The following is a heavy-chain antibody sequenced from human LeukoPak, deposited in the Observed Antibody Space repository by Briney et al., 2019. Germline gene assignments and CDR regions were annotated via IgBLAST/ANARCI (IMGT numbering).Heavy chain of an antibody. D-gene: IGHD4-17*01. CDR3: ASSQGGDYADYYYYYGMDV. CDR2: ISSSSSCI. CDR1: GFTFSSYS. Sequence: GGSLRLSCAASGFTFSSYSMNWVRQAPGEGLEWVSSISSSSSCIYYADSVKGRFTISRDNAKNSLYLQMNSLRAEDTAVYYCASSQGGDYADYYYYYGMDVWGQGTTVTVSS. J-gene: IGHJ6*02. V-gene: IGHV3-21*01.